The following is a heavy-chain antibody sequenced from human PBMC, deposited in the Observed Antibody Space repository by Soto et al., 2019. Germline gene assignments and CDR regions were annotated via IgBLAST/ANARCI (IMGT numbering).Heavy chain of an antibody. CDR1: GYTFTSYA. V-gene: IGHV1-3*05. D-gene: IGHD6-19*01. J-gene: IGHJ4*02. CDR2: INAGNGNT. CDR3: ARSRVIAVADS. Sequence: QVQLVQSGAGEKKPGDSVKVSCKASGYTFTSYAMHWVRQAPGQRLAWMGWINAGNGNTKYSQKFQGRVTITRDTSASTAYIELSRLRSEDTAVYYCARSRVIAVADSWGQGTLVTVSS.